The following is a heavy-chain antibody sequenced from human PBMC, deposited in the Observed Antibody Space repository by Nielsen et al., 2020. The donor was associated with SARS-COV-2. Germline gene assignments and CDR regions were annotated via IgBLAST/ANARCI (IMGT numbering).Heavy chain of an antibody. CDR3: AKGHSSGGSCYVALDS. V-gene: IGHV3-23*01. CDR2: ISGSGGST. CDR1: GFTVSSND. D-gene: IGHD2-15*01. Sequence: GGSLRLSCAASGFTVSSNDMSWVRQAPGKGLEWVSAISGSGGSTYYADSVKGRFTISRDNSKNTLYLQINSLRAEDTTVYFCAKGHSSGGSCYVALDSWGQGTLVTVSS. J-gene: IGHJ4*02.